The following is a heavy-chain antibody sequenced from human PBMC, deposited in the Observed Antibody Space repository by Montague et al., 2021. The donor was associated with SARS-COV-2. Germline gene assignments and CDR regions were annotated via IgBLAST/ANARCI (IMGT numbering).Heavy chain of an antibody. V-gene: IGHV4-59*01. CDR3: ARAQNTCFIANCVNYFEV. Sequence: SETLSLTCEVSGGSISSYYWSWIRQSPGKGLEWIGYVHYTGSTKYNPSLKTRVTLSLDTPKNHFSLTLSSVTAADTAVYYCARAQNTCFIANCVNYFEVWGLGALVTVSS. D-gene: IGHD1-1*01. CDR1: GGSISSYY. CDR2: VHYTGST. J-gene: IGHJ4*02.